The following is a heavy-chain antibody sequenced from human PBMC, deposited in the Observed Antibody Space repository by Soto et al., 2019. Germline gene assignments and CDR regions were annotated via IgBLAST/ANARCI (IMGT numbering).Heavy chain of an antibody. D-gene: IGHD6-19*01. Sequence: EVQLVESGGGVVRPGGSLRLSCAASGFTFVDYGMSWARQARGRGLGWVSGINGNGGSTGYADSVKGRFTISRDNAKNSLYLQMNSLRAEDTALYYCARLYSSGWYGPGRYWGQGTLVTVSS. CDR1: GFTFVDYG. V-gene: IGHV3-20*04. CDR3: ARLYSSGWYGPGRY. CDR2: INGNGGST. J-gene: IGHJ4*02.